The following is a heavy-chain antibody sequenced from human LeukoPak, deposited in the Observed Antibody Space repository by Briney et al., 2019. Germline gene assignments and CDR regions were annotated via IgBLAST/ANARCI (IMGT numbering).Heavy chain of an antibody. CDR1: GLTFSSHW. J-gene: IGHJ4*02. D-gene: IGHD6-19*01. V-gene: IGHV3-74*01. Sequence: GGSLRLSCAASGLTFSSHWMHWVRQAPGKGLVWVSRITNDGSSTTYADSVQGRFTISRDSSKNTLYLQMNSLRAEDTAVYYCAKDIVGRITVTGSLGNSYIDYWGQGTLVTVSS. CDR2: ITNDGSST. CDR3: AKDIVGRITVTGSLGNSYIDY.